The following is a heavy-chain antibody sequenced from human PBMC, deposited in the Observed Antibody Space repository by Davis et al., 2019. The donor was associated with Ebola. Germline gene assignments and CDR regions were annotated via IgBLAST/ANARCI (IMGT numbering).Heavy chain of an antibody. V-gene: IGHV4-30-2*01. CDR3: ARDLWELFYGMDV. D-gene: IGHD1-26*01. Sequence: SETLSLTCAVSGGSISSGGYSWSWIRQPPGKGLEWIGYIYHSGSTYYNPSLKSRVTISVDRSKNQFSLKLSSVTAADTAVYYCARDLWELFYGMDVWGKGTTVTVSS. CDR1: GGSISSGGYS. J-gene: IGHJ6*04. CDR2: IYHSGST.